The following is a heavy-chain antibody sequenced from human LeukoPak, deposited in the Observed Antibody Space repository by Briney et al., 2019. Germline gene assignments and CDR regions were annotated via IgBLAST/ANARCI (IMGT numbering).Heavy chain of an antibody. CDR3: ARVDYYDSSDYPFDY. V-gene: IGHV4-4*07. D-gene: IGHD3-22*01. CDR1: GGSISSYY. CDR2: ISASGST. Sequence: SETLSLTCTVSGGSISSYYWTWIRQPAGKGLEWIGRISASGSTNYNPSLTSRVTISVDTSKNQFSLKLSSVTAADTAVYYCARVDYYDSSDYPFDYWGQGTLVTVSS. J-gene: IGHJ4*02.